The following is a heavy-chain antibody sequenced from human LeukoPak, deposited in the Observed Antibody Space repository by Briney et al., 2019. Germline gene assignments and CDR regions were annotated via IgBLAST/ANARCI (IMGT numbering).Heavy chain of an antibody. J-gene: IGHJ4*02. Sequence: GGSLRLSCAVSGFPFSNYGMPWVRQAPGKGLGWVSTISGSGGRTYYADSVKGRFTISRDNSKNTLYLQMNNLRAEDAALYYCAKDLTVDVSDVDYWGQGTLVTVSS. CDR3: AKDLTVDVSDVDY. CDR1: GFPFSNYG. D-gene: IGHD7-27*01. V-gene: IGHV3-23*01. CDR2: ISGSGGRT.